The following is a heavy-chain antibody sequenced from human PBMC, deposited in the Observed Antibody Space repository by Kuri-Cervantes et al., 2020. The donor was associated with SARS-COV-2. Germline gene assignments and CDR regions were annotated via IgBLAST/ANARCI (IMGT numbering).Heavy chain of an antibody. CDR3: ARALPEGVGATSRRRGFDY. V-gene: IGHV3-21*01. Sequence: GESLKISCAASGCTFSSYSMNWVRQAPGKGLEWVSSISSSSSYIYYADSVKGRFTISRDNAKNSLYLQMNSLRAEDTAVYYCARALPEGVGATSRRRGFDYWGQGTLVTVSS. J-gene: IGHJ4*02. CDR2: ISSSSSYI. CDR1: GCTFSSYS. D-gene: IGHD1-26*01.